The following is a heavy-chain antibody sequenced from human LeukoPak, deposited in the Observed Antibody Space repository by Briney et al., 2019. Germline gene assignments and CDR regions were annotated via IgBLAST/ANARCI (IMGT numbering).Heavy chain of an antibody. V-gene: IGHV4-39*07. D-gene: IGHD4-23*01. CDR2: IYYSGST. J-gene: IGHJ4*02. CDR1: GGSISSSSYY. CDR3: ARMVVTPEGGFDY. Sequence: SETLSLTCTVSGGSISSSSYYWGWIRQPPGKGLEWIVSIYYSGSTNYNPSLKSRVTISVYTSKNQFSLKLSAVTAADRAVYFWARMVVTPEGGFDYWGQGTLVTVSS.